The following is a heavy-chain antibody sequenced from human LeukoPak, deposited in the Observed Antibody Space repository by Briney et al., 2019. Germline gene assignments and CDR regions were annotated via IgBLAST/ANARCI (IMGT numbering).Heavy chain of an antibody. CDR2: ISGSGGST. Sequence: GGSLRLSCAASGFTFSSYAMSWVRQAPGKGLEWVSAISGSGGSTYYADSVKGRFTISRDNSKNTLYLQMNSLRAEDTAVYYCAKARLPIVVVPAANDYWGQGTLVTVSS. CDR3: AKARLPIVVVPAANDY. V-gene: IGHV3-23*01. J-gene: IGHJ4*02. CDR1: GFTFSSYA. D-gene: IGHD2-2*01.